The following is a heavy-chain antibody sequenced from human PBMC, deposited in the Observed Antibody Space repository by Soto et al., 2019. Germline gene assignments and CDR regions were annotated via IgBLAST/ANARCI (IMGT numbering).Heavy chain of an antibody. Sequence: QVQLVQSGAEVKKPGSSVKVSCKASGGTFSSYTISWVRQAPGQGLEWMGRIIPILGIANYAQKFQGSVTITADKTTSTAYMELSSLRSEDTAVYYCARGGYCSSTSCYLTWFDPWGQGTLVTVSS. CDR1: GGTFSSYT. J-gene: IGHJ5*02. D-gene: IGHD2-2*01. CDR3: ARGGYCSSTSCYLTWFDP. CDR2: IIPILGIA. V-gene: IGHV1-69*02.